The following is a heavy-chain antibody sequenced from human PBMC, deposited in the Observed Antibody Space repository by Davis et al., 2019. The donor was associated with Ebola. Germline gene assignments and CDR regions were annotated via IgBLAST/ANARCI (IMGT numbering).Heavy chain of an antibody. CDR1: GFTFSSYA. Sequence: PGGSLRLSCAASGFTFSSYAMSWVRQAAEKGLEWVSAISGSGGSTYYADSVKGRFTISRDNSKNTLYLQMNSLRAEDTAIYYCAKDKNYDFWSGYPHDAFDIWGQGTMVTVSS. CDR3: AKDKNYDFWSGYPHDAFDI. CDR2: ISGSGGST. V-gene: IGHV3-23*01. J-gene: IGHJ3*02. D-gene: IGHD3-3*01.